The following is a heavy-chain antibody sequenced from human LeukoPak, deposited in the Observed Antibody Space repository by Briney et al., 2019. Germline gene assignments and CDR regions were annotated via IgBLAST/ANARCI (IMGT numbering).Heavy chain of an antibody. Sequence: PGGSLRLSCAASGFTFSSYGMHWVRQAPGKGLEWVAFIRYDGSNKYYADSVKGRFTISRDNAKNSLYQQMNSLRAEDTALYYCAKVRLVYYDSSGFDLWGRGTLVTVSS. CDR2: IRYDGSNK. D-gene: IGHD3-22*01. CDR3: AKVRLVYYDSSGFDL. CDR1: GFTFSSYG. V-gene: IGHV3-30*02. J-gene: IGHJ2*01.